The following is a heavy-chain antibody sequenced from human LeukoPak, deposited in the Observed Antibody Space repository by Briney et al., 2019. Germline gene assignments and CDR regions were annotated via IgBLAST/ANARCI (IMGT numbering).Heavy chain of an antibody. V-gene: IGHV3-30*03. Sequence: GGSLRLSCAASGFTFSSYGMHWVRQAPGKGLEWVAVISYDGSNKYYADSVKGRFTISRDNAKNTLYLQMNSLRAEDTAVYYCARDPWQFAHDAFDIWGRGTMVTVSS. CDR1: GFTFSSYG. D-gene: IGHD3-10*01. J-gene: IGHJ3*02. CDR3: ARDPWQFAHDAFDI. CDR2: ISYDGSNK.